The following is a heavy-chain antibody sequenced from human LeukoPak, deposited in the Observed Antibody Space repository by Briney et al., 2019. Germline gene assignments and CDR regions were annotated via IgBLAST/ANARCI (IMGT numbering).Heavy chain of an antibody. CDR2: IYHTGST. J-gene: IGHJ4*02. CDR1: GGSVSDYY. CDR3: ARASNPRMKFDY. D-gene: IGHD1-14*01. Sequence: PSETLSLTCTISGGSVSDYYWSWIRQSPGKGLEWIGYIYHTGSTSYSPSLKSRVTISADTSQNQFSLKLSSVTAADTAVYYCARASNPRMKFDYWGQGTLVTVSS. V-gene: IGHV4-59*02.